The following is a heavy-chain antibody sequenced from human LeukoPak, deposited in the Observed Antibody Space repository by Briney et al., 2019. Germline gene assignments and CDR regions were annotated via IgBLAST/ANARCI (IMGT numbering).Heavy chain of an antibody. D-gene: IGHD2-2*01. V-gene: IGHV4-39*01. CDR3: ARHQYCSSATRYALGY. J-gene: IGHJ4*02. CDR2: ISYSGST. Sequence: SETLSLTCTVSSGSISSSSYYCAWIRQPPGKGLEWIGSISYSGSTFYNPSLESRVTLSVDTSKNQFSLKLSSVTAADTAVYYCARHQYCSSATRYALGYWGQGTLVTVSS. CDR1: SGSISSSSYY.